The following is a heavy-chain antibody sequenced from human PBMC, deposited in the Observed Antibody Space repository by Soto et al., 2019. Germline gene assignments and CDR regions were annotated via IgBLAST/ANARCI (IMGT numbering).Heavy chain of an antibody. Sequence: GGALRLSCDVSGFCLGRYGKDWGRQGPGKGLEWVAVIGFDGKNENYGDSVKGRFTVSRDNSRNTLYLQMNSLRVEDTAVYFCAREIGYSSTWPAYWGQGTLVTVSS. V-gene: IGHV3-33*07. J-gene: IGHJ4*02. CDR3: AREIGYSSTWPAY. CDR1: GFCLGRYG. D-gene: IGHD6-13*01. CDR2: IGFDGKNE.